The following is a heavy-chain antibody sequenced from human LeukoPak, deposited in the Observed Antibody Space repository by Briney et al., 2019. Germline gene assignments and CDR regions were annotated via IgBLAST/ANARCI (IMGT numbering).Heavy chain of an antibody. CDR2: ISSSSSYI. D-gene: IGHD6-6*01. CDR1: GFTFSSYS. CDR3: ARARYSSSSEFDY. Sequence: GSLRLSCAASGFTFSSYSMNWVRQAPGKGLEWVSSISSSSSYIYYADSVKGRFTISRDNAKNSLYLQMNSLRAEDTAVYYCARARYSSSSEFDYWGQGTLVTVSS. J-gene: IGHJ4*02. V-gene: IGHV3-21*01.